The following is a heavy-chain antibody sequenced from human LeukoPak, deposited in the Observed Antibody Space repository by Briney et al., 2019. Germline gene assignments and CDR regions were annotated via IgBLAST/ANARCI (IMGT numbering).Heavy chain of an antibody. CDR3: ATPSGYPRNYSYYYMDV. V-gene: IGHV3-66*02. D-gene: IGHD5-12*01. Sequence: PGGSLRLSCAASGFTVSSNYMSWVRQAPGKGLEWVSVINSGGSTYYADSVKGRFTISRDNSKNTLYLQMNSLRAEDTAVYYCATPSGYPRNYSYYYMDVWGKGTTVTVSS. CDR2: INSGGST. CDR1: GFTVSSNY. J-gene: IGHJ6*03.